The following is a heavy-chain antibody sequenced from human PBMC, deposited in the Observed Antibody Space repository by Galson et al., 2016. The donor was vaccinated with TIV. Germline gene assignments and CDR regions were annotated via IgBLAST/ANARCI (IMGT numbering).Heavy chain of an antibody. CDR1: GFTFSKYY. Sequence: SLRLSCAAPGFTFSKYYMNWIRQAPGKGLEWISYISNSGNTKFYADSVKDRFTISRDNANNSLYLQMNSLRAEDTAVYYCARSYLGVGGPFDFWGQGTVVTVSS. CDR3: ARSYLGVGGPFDF. J-gene: IGHJ3*01. D-gene: IGHD3-16*01. V-gene: IGHV3-11*01. CDR2: ISNSGNTK.